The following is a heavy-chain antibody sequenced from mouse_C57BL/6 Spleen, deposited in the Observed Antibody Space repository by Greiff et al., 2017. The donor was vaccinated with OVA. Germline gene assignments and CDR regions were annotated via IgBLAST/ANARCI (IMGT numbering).Heavy chain of an antibody. CDR2: IWSGGST. CDR3: ARNPPTTDYAMDY. CDR1: GFSLTSYG. D-gene: IGHD1-1*01. J-gene: IGHJ4*01. V-gene: IGHV2-2*01. Sequence: VQGVESGPGLVQPSQSLSITCTVSGFSLTSYGVHWVRQSPGKGLEWLGVIWSGGSTDYNAAFISRLSISKDNSKSQVFFKMNSLQADDTAIYYCARNPPTTDYAMDYWGQGTSVTVSS.